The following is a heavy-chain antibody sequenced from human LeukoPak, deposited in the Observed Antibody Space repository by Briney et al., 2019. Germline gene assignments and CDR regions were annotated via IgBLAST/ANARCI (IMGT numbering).Heavy chain of an antibody. J-gene: IGHJ4*02. Sequence: SVKVSCKASGGTFSSYAISWVRQAPGQGLEWMGRIIPILGIANYAQKFQGRVTMTTDTSTSTAYMELRSLRSDDTAVYYCARVYNWNDVVDYWGQGTLVTVSS. CDR2: IIPILGIA. CDR3: ARVYNWNDVVDY. V-gene: IGHV1-69*04. CDR1: GGTFSSYA. D-gene: IGHD1-1*01.